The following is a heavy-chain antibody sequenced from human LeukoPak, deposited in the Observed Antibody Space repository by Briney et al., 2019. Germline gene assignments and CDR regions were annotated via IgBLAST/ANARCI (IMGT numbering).Heavy chain of an antibody. CDR2: INPNSGGT. J-gene: IGHJ4*02. CDR3: ARDKGWHEFDD. CDR1: GYTFTGYY. V-gene: IGHV1-2*06. D-gene: IGHD6-19*01. Sequence: ASVKVSCKASGYTFTGYYMHWVRQAPGQGLEWMGRINPNSGGTKYAQKFQGRVTMTRDTSISTAYMYLSRLRSDDTAVYYCARDKGWHEFDDWGQGTLVTVSS.